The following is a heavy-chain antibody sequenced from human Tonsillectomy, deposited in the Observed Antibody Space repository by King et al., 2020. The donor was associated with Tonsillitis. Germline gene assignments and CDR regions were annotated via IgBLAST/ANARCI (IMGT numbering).Heavy chain of an antibody. Sequence: VQLVQSGAEVKKPGASVKVSCKTSGYTFADFYIHWVRQAPGQGLEWMGWINPKNGVTNYAQNFQGRVSMTRDTSISTVYMELSSLRSDDTAVYYCARDGRSSWFSNWFDPWGKGTLVSVSS. J-gene: IGHJ5*02. CDR1: GYTFADFY. V-gene: IGHV1-2*02. CDR2: INPKNGVT. CDR3: ARDGRSSWFSNWFDP. D-gene: IGHD6-13*01.